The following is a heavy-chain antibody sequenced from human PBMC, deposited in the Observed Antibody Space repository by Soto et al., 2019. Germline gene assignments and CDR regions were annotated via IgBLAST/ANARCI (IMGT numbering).Heavy chain of an antibody. D-gene: IGHD4-17*01. CDR3: ARGKYGDYGDYFDY. V-gene: IGHV4-59*01. Sequence: SETLSLTCTVSGGSISSYYWSWIRQPPGKGLEWIGYIYYSGSTNYNPSLKSRVTISVDTSKNQFSLKLSSVTAADTAVYYCARGKYGDYGDYFDYWGQGTLVTVSS. CDR1: GGSISSYY. J-gene: IGHJ4*02. CDR2: IYYSGST.